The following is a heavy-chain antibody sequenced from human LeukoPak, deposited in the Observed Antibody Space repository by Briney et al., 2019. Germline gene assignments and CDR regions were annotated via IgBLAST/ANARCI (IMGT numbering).Heavy chain of an antibody. J-gene: IGHJ4*02. Sequence: GGSLRLSCAASGFTFSSYWMTWVRQAPGKGLEWVANMNQDGSKIYYVDSLKGRFTISRDNAKNSLYLQMNGLRAKDTAVYYCARGSSGYYIGYFDYWGQGTLVTVSS. D-gene: IGHD3-22*01. CDR1: GFTFSSYW. CDR2: MNQDGSKI. CDR3: ARGSSGYYIGYFDY. V-gene: IGHV3-7*01.